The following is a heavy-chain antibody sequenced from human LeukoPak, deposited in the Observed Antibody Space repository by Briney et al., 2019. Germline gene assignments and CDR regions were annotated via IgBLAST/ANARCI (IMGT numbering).Heavy chain of an antibody. CDR1: GFTFSIYW. D-gene: IGHD2-21*02. Sequence: PGGSLRLSCAASGFTFSIYWMSWVRQAPGKGLEGVANINPDGSKRYYVDSVKGRFTISRDNAKNSLSLQMNSLRADDTSLYYCVAGDWGARDSFDLWGRGTMVTVSS. CDR2: INPDGSKR. V-gene: IGHV3-7*01. J-gene: IGHJ3*01. CDR3: VAGDWGARDSFDL.